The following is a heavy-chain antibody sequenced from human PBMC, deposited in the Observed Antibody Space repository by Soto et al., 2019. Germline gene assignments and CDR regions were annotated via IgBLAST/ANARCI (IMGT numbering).Heavy chain of an antibody. CDR1: GDSIISGNFY. CDR3: ARAGGGWGRYGLDV. CDR2: IYRSGST. J-gene: IGHJ6*02. D-gene: IGHD3-16*01. Sequence: SETLSLTCIVSGDSIISGNFYLTCIRQPPWKGLEFIGKIYRSGSTHYNPSLKSRMSISIDTSKNQFSLRLSSVTAADTAVYYCARAGGGWGRYGLDVWGQGTTVTVSS. V-gene: IGHV4-61*01.